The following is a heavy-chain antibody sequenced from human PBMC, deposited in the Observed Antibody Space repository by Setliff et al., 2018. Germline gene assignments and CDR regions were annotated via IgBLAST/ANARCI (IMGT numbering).Heavy chain of an antibody. V-gene: IGHV3-21*04. CDR1: GFTFNSYS. Sequence: PGGSLRLSCAASGFTFNSYSINWVRQAPGKGLEWVSSISSTGSYKPYADSVRGRFTISRDNAKNSVDLQMSSLRPEDTAIYYCAKEPSTCLAARPALCGYFDYWGQGTPVTVSS. D-gene: IGHD6-6*01. J-gene: IGHJ4*02. CDR2: ISSTGSYK. CDR3: AKEPSTCLAARPALCGYFDY.